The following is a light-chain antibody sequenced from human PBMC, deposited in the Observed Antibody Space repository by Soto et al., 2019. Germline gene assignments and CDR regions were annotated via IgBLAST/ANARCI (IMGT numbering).Light chain of an antibody. J-gene: IGKJ4*01. CDR3: QQYNSWPLT. CDR1: QSVSNN. V-gene: IGKV3-15*01. CDR2: DAS. Sequence: ERVMTQSPATLAVSPGERATLSCRASQSVSNNLAWYQQKPGQAPRLLIYDASTRATGIPARFSGSGSGTEFTLTISSLQSEDFAIYYCQQYNSWPLTFGGGTKVEIK.